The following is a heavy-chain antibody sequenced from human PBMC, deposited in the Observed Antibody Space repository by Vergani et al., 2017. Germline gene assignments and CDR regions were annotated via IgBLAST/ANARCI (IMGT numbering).Heavy chain of an antibody. J-gene: IGHJ5*02. CDR1: GGTFSSYT. CDR3: ARDLGNAYYDSSGYYYVSWFDP. Sequence: QVQLVQSGAEVKKPGSSVKVSCKASGGTFSSYTISWVRQAPGQGLEWMGRIIPILGIANYAQKFQGRVTITADKSTSTAYMELSSLRSEGTAVYYCARDLGNAYYDSSGYYYVSWFDPWGQGPLVTVSS. D-gene: IGHD3-22*01. CDR2: IIPILGIA. V-gene: IGHV1-69*08.